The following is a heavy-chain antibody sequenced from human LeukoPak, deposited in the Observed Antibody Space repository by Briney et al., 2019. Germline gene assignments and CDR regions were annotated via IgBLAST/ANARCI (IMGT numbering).Heavy chain of an antibody. CDR3: VRDIVVVPAALGYAFDI. CDR2: ISAYNGNT. CDR1: GYTFTSYG. V-gene: IGHV1-18*01. J-gene: IGHJ3*02. D-gene: IGHD2-2*01. Sequence: ASVKVSCKASGYTFTSYGISWVRQAPGQGLEWMGWISAYNGNTNYAQKLQGRVTMTTDTSTSTAYMELRSLRSDDTAVYYCVRDIVVVPAALGYAFDIWGQGTMVTVSS.